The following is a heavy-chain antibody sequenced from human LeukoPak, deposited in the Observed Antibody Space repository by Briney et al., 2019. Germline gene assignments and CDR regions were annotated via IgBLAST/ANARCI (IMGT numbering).Heavy chain of an antibody. D-gene: IGHD6-13*01. Sequence: GGSLRLSRAASGFTFSSYARSWVRHTPGKGLEWVSGSIGSVGSTYYAHSVKGRFTISRDNSKNTLYLKMNSLRAEDTAVYYCAKDNEDSSSFGYWGQGTLVTVSS. CDR1: GFTFSSYA. CDR3: AKDNEDSSSFGY. V-gene: IGHV3-23*01. J-gene: IGHJ4*02. CDR2: SIGSVGST.